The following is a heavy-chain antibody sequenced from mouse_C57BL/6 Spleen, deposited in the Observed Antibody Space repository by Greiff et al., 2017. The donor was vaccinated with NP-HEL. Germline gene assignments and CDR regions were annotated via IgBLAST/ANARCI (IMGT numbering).Heavy chain of an antibody. CDR1: GYTFTSYW. CDR3: AREDSNGVYYAMDY. D-gene: IGHD2-5*01. V-gene: IGHV1-61*01. J-gene: IGHJ4*01. CDR2: IYPSDSET. Sequence: QVQLQQPGAELVRPGSSVKLSCKASGYTFTSYWMDWVKQRPGQGLEWIGNIYPSDSETHYNQKFKDKATLTVDKSSSTAYMQLSSLTSEDSAVYYCAREDSNGVYYAMDYWGQGTSVTVSS.